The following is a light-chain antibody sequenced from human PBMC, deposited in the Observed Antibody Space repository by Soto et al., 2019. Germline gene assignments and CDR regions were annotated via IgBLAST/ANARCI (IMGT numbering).Light chain of an antibody. CDR2: DVS. V-gene: IGLV2-14*03. Sequence: QSALTQPASVSGSPGQSITISCTGTSSDVGGYNYVSWYQHHPGKAPKLMIYDVSNRPSGVSNRFSGSKSGNTASLTISGLQPEDGADYYCCSYTTSNTRQIVFGTGTKVTVL. J-gene: IGLJ1*01. CDR3: CSYTTSNTRQIV. CDR1: SSDVGGYNY.